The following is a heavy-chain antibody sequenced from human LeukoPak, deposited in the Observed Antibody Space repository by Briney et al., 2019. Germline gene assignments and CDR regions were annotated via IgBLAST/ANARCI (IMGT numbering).Heavy chain of an antibody. D-gene: IGHD2-8*02. Sequence: PSETLSLTCTVSGGSISSYYCSWIRQPPGKGLGWLGFIYYSGSTNYHPSLKSRVTISVDTSKNQFTLKLSSLTAADPAVFSGVSTGSRLNDWYFDLWGRGTLVTVSS. CDR1: GGSISSYY. V-gene: IGHV4-59*01. CDR3: VSTGSRLNDWYFDL. CDR2: IYYSGST. J-gene: IGHJ2*01.